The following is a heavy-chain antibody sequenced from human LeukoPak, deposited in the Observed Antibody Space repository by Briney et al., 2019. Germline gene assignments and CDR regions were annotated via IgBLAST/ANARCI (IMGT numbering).Heavy chain of an antibody. CDR3: AREPWYSSSGWFDP. CDR2: INPNSGGT. Sequence: GASVKVSCKASGYTFTDYYMHWLRQAPGQGLEWMGWINPNSGGTNYAQRFQGRVTMTRDTAISTAYMELSRLRSDDTAVYYCAREPWYSSSGWFDPWGQGTLVTVSS. CDR1: GYTFTDYY. V-gene: IGHV1-2*02. D-gene: IGHD6-6*01. J-gene: IGHJ5*02.